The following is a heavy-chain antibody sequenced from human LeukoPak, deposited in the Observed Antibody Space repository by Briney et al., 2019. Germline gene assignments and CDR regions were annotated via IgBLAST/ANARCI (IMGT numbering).Heavy chain of an antibody. CDR1: GYTFNNYG. CDR2: INIYNGNA. V-gene: IGHV1-18*01. CDR3: ARRAGYSSGLDL. D-gene: IGHD6-19*01. Sequence: ASVNVSCKASGYTFNNYGITWVRQAPGQGLEWMGWINIYNGNADYAQKFQGRVTMTTETSTSTAYMELRSLRSDDTAVYYCARRAGYSSGLDLWGQGVLVTVSS. J-gene: IGHJ5*02.